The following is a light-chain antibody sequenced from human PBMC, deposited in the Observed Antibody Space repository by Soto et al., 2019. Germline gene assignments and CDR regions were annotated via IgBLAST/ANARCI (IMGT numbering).Light chain of an antibody. CDR2: GVS. CDR3: QQYKNWLALT. J-gene: IGKJ4*01. CDR1: QRLSSN. V-gene: IGKV3-15*01. Sequence: IVMTQSPATLSVSPGDRATLSCRASQRLSSNLAWYQQKPGQAPRLLIYGVSTRATGVPARFSGSGSGTEFTLTISSLQSEDSAVYYCQQYKNWLALTFGGGNQVDIX.